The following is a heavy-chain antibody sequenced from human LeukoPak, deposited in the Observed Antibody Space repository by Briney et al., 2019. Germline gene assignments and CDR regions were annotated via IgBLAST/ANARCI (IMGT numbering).Heavy chain of an antibody. Sequence: GGSLRLSCAASGFTLSSYGIHWVRQAPDKGLEWVAFISIDGSNKFHADSVKGRFTISRDNVKNTVFLQMTSLRTEDTAIYYCAKLGLDSFDPWGQGTLVTVSS. V-gene: IGHV3-30*02. CDR1: GFTLSSYG. D-gene: IGHD3-16*01. CDR3: AKLGLDSFDP. CDR2: ISIDGSNK. J-gene: IGHJ5*01.